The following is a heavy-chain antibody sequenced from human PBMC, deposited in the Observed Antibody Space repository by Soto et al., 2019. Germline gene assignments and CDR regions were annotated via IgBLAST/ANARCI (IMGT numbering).Heavy chain of an antibody. J-gene: IGHJ4*02. Sequence: PGGSLRLSFAASGFTFSSYGMHWVRQAPGKGLEWVAVIWYDGSNKYYADSVKGRFTISRDNSKNTLYLQMNSLRAEDTAVYYCAREGKDIVATIRPYYFDYWGQGTLVTVSS. CDR3: AREGKDIVATIRPYYFDY. CDR1: GFTFSSYG. V-gene: IGHV3-33*01. D-gene: IGHD5-12*01. CDR2: IWYDGSNK.